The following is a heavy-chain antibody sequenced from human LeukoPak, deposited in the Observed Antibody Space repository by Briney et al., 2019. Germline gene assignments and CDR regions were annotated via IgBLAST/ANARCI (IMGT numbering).Heavy chain of an antibody. J-gene: IGHJ5*02. CDR3: ARGLYDFWSGYYIAWFDP. CDR2: INHSEST. CDR1: GGSFSGYY. Sequence: SETLSLTCAAYGGSFSGYYWSWIRQPPGKGLEWIGEINHSESTNYNPSLKSRVTISVDTSKNQFSLKLSSVTAADTAVYYCARGLYDFWSGYYIAWFDPWGQGTLVTVSS. V-gene: IGHV4-34*01. D-gene: IGHD3-3*01.